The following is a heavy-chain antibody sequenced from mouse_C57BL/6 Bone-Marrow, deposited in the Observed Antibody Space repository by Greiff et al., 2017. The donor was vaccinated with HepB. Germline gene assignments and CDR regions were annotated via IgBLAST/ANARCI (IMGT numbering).Heavy chain of an antibody. CDR2: IDPSDSYT. D-gene: IGHD2-5*01. CDR3: AREVYSNPVAY. V-gene: IGHV1-50*01. CDR1: GYTFTSYW. Sequence: QVQLQQPGAELVKPGASVKLSCKASGYTFTSYWMQWVKQRPGQGLEWIGEIDPSDSYTNYNQKFKGKATLTVDTSSSTAYMQLSSLTSEDSAVYYCAREVYSNPVAYGGGGTRVTVSA. J-gene: IGHJ3*01.